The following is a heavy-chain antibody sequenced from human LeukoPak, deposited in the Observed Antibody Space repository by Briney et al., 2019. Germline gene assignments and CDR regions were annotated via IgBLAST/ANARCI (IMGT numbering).Heavy chain of an antibody. V-gene: IGHV4-59*01. CDR2: IYYSGST. J-gene: IGHJ6*03. CDR1: DDSISDYY. CDR3: ARVNSYYYYMDV. Sequence: SETLSLTCTVSDDSISDYYRGWIRQPPGKGLEWIGYIYYSGSTNYNPSLKSRVTISVDTSKNQFSLKLSSVTAADTAVYYCARVNSYYYYMDVWGKGTTVTVSS.